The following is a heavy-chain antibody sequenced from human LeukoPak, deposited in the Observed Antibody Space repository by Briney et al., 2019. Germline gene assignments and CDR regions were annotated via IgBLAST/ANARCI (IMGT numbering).Heavy chain of an antibody. D-gene: IGHD1-26*01. CDR3: ARYRSGSYLDY. Sequence: GGSLRLSCAASGFTFSSYWMYWVRQGPGKGLVWVSRINSDGSSTTYADSVKGRFTISRDNAKNTLYLQMNSLRAEDSAVYYCARYRSGSYLDYWGQGTLVTVAS. CDR2: INSDGSST. J-gene: IGHJ4*02. CDR1: GFTFSSYW. V-gene: IGHV3-74*01.